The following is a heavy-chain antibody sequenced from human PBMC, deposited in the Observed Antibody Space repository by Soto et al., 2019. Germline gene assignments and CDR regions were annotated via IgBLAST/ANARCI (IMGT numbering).Heavy chain of an antibody. CDR2: IKQDGSEK. Sequence: GGSLRLSCAASGFTFSSYWMSWVRQAPGKGLEWVANIKQDGSEKYYVDSVKGRFTISRDNAKNSLYLQMNSLRAEDTAVYYCARRLHYFHRWFDSWGQGTLVTVSS. D-gene: IGHD1-26*01. CDR1: GFTFSSYW. CDR3: ARRLHYFHRWFDS. V-gene: IGHV3-7*03. J-gene: IGHJ5*01.